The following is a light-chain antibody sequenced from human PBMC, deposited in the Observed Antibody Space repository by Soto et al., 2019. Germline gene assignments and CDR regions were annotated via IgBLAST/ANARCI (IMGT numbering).Light chain of an antibody. J-gene: IGKJ1*01. CDR2: GGS. CDR3: QHYGSSPET. CDR1: QSVSSTY. Sequence: EIVFTQYRGTLSLSPGGRATLSCRASQSVSSTYLAWYQQKPGQAPRLLIYGGSSRATGIPDRVSGSGSGTDFTLTISRXEPEDFAVYYCQHYGSSPETFGQGTKVDIK. V-gene: IGKV3-20*01.